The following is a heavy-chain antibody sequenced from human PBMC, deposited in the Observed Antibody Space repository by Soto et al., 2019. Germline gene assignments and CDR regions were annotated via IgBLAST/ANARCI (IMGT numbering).Heavy chain of an antibody. J-gene: IGHJ4*02. CDR2: IIPIFGTA. Sequence: QVQLVQSGAEVKKPGSSVKVSCKASGGTFSSYAISWVRQAPGQGFEWMGGIIPIFGTANYAQKFQGRVTITADKSTSTAYMELSSLRSEDTAVYYCAKTFLEWLLIGEIDYWGQGTLVTVSS. V-gene: IGHV1-69*06. D-gene: IGHD3-3*02. CDR3: AKTFLEWLLIGEIDY. CDR1: GGTFSSYA.